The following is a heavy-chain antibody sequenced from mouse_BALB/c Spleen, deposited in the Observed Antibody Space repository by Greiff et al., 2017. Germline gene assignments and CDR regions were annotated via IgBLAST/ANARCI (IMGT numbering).Heavy chain of an antibody. CDR1: GFTFSSFG. Sequence: EVQLVESGGGLVQPGGSRKLSCAASGFTFSSFGMHWVRQAPEKGLEWVAYISSGSSTIYYADTVKGRFTISRDNPKNTLFLQMTSLRSEDTAMYYGARGGDYYGSSNWDYLDYWGQGTTLTVSS. CDR3: ARGGDYYGSSNWDYLDY. V-gene: IGHV5-17*02. D-gene: IGHD1-1*01. J-gene: IGHJ2*01. CDR2: ISSGSSTI.